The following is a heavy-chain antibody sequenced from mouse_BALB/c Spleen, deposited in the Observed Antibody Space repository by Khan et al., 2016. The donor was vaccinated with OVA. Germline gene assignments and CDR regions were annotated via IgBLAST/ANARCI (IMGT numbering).Heavy chain of an antibody. J-gene: IGHJ2*01. CDR1: GYSITSDYA. D-gene: IGHD2-3*01. V-gene: IGHV3-2*02. Sequence: EVQLQESGPGLVKPSQSLSLTCTVTGYSITSDYAWNWIRQFPGNKLEWMGFISYSGNTNYTPSLKSRISITRDTPKNQFFLQLNSVTTEDTATYYCARVDGGDFDYWGQGTTLTVSS. CDR3: ARVDGGDFDY. CDR2: ISYSGNT.